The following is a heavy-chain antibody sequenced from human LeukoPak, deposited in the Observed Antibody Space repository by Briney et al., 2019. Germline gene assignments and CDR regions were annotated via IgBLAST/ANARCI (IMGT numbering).Heavy chain of an antibody. Sequence: SETLSLTCTVSGGSISSSSYYWGWIRQPPGKGLEWIGSIYYSGSTYYNPSLKSRVTISVDTSKNQFSLKLSSVTAADTAVYYCARLGAAREQIVTVGVLKPKAPFFDYWGQGTLVTVPS. CDR2: IYYSGST. V-gene: IGHV4-39*07. CDR1: GGSISSSSYY. J-gene: IGHJ4*02. CDR3: ARLGAAREQIVTVGVLKPKAPFFDY. D-gene: IGHD2/OR15-2a*01.